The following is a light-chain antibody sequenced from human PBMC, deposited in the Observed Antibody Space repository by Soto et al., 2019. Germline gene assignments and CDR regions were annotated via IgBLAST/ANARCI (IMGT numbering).Light chain of an antibody. CDR1: QTVRNNY. CDR3: QQFSSYPLT. V-gene: IGKV3-20*01. Sequence: DIGFSQSPSTLSLSPGERATLSGGASQTVRNNYLAWYQQKPGQAPRLLIYDASSRATGIPDRFSGGGSGTDFTLTISRLEPEDFAVYYCQQFSSYPLTFGGGTKVDIK. CDR2: DAS. J-gene: IGKJ4*01.